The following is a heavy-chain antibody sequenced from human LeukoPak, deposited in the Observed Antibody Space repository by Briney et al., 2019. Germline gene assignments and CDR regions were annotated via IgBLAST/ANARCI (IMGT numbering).Heavy chain of an antibody. CDR1: GYTFSTYT. Sequence: ASVKVSCKASGYTFSTYTMHWVRQAPGQRLEWMGWINAGNGNTKYSQKFQGRVSITRDTSASTAYMEMSSLRCEDTAVYYCARDSGDYVDYWGQGTLVTVSS. J-gene: IGHJ4*02. V-gene: IGHV1-3*01. CDR2: INAGNGNT. CDR3: ARDSGDYVDY.